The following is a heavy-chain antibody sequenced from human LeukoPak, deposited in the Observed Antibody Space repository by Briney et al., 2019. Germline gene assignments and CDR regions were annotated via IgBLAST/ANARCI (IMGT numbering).Heavy chain of an antibody. Sequence: PSETLSLTCFVSGDSMNTHYWTWVRQPAGKALEWIGRSYAGGSPYYNPSLKSRVTMSIGTSVNHFSLKLNSVTAADTAIYYCAKEYTSDWFPRGYLDYWGQGILVTVSS. D-gene: IGHD6-6*01. CDR3: AKEYTSDWFPRGYLDY. V-gene: IGHV4-4*07. J-gene: IGHJ4*02. CDR1: GDSMNTHY. CDR2: SYAGGSP.